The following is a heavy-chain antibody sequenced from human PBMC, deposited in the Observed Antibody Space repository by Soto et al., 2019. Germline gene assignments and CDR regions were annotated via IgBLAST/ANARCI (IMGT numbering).Heavy chain of an antibody. D-gene: IGHD3-22*01. V-gene: IGHV4-30-4*01. CDR3: ARATYDSSTYYLDY. CDR2: T. CDR1: GASISGGDYY. Sequence: QVQLQESGPGLVKPSQTLSLTCTVSGASISGGDYYWTWIRQPPGKGMEWIGYTYSNPSLESRLSISVDPSNNQFALRLTSVTAPDTAIYYCARATYDSSTYYLDYWGQGTVVTVSS. J-gene: IGHJ4*02.